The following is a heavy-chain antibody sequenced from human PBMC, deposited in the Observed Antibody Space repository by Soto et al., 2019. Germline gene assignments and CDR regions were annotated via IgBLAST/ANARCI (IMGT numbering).Heavy chain of an antibody. CDR1: GGSVSSGSYY. D-gene: IGHD5-18*01. J-gene: IGHJ4*02. V-gene: IGHV4-61*01. CDR2: IHYSGST. CDR3: ARFPRGYSYGHFDY. Sequence: SETLSLTCTVSGGSVSSGSYYWSWIRQPPGKGLEWIGYIHYSGSTNYNPSLKSRVTISVDTSKNQFSLKLSSVTAADTAVYYCARFPRGYSYGHFDYWGQGTLVTVSS.